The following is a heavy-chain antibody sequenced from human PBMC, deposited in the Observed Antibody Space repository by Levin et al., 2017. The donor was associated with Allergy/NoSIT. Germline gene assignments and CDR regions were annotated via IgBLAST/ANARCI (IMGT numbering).Heavy chain of an antibody. V-gene: IGHV3-30-3*01. Sequence: GESLKISCVGSGFTFNDYAMYWVRQAPGKGLEWVAVMSYEGSNKYYAEAVKGRFTISKDNSRNTLFLQMNSLRSGDTGVYYCARDLGSGSDHWGQGTLVTVSS. CDR3: ARDLGSGSDH. CDR2: MSYEGSNK. CDR1: GFTFNDYA. D-gene: IGHD3-10*01. J-gene: IGHJ4*02.